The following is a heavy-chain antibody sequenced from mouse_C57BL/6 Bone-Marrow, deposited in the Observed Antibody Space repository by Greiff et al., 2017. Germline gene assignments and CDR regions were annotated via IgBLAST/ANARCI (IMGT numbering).Heavy chain of an antibody. V-gene: IGHV1-53*01. CDR3: ARSGSSDYAMDY. CDR1: GYTFTSYW. Sequence: QVQLQQPGTELVKPGASVKLSCKASGYTFTSYWMHWVKQRPGQGLEWIGNINPSNGGTNYNEKFKSKATLTVDKSSRTAYMQLSSLTSEDSAVYYCARSGSSDYAMDYWGQGTSVTVSS. D-gene: IGHD1-1*01. CDR2: INPSNGGT. J-gene: IGHJ4*01.